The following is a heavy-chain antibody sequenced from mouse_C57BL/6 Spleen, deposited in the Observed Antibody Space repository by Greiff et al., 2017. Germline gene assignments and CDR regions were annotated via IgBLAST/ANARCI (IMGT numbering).Heavy chain of an antibody. Sequence: EVKVGESGGDLVKPGGSLKLSCAASGFTFSSYGMSLVRQTPDKRLEWVATISSGGSYTYYPDSVKGRFTISRDNAKNTLYLQMSSLKSEDTAMYYCAHGNYFDYWGQGTTLTVSS. V-gene: IGHV5-6*01. J-gene: IGHJ2*01. CDR3: AHGNYFDY. CDR1: GFTFSSYG. CDR2: ISSGGSYT.